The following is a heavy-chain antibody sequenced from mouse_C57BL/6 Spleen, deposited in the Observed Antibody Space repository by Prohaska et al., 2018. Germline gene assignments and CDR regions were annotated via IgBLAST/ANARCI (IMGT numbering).Heavy chain of an antibody. D-gene: IGHD1-1*01. CDR1: GFTFSNYW. CDR3: TPYGSSYEDAMDY. CDR2: IRLKLDNYEI. Sequence: EVKLEESGGGLVQPEGSMKLSCVASGFTFSNYWMNWVRQSPEKGLAWVAQIRLKLDNYEIHYAESVKWRFTISRDDSKSSVYLQMNNLRAEDTGIYYCTPYGSSYEDAMDYWGQGTSGTVSS. J-gene: IGHJ4*01. V-gene: IGHV6-3*01.